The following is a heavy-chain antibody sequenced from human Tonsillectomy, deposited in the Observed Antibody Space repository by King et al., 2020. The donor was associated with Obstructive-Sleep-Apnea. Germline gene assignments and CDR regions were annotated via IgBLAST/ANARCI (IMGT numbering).Heavy chain of an antibody. J-gene: IGHJ4*02. Sequence: VQLVESGGGLVQPGGSLRLSCAASGFTFSSYNMNWVRQAPGKGLEWVSYISSSSSTIYYADSVKGRFSISRDNAKNSLYLQMNSLRAEDTAVYYCARGVFYYDNSGSRKFDFWGQGTLVTVSS. CDR1: GFTFSSYN. V-gene: IGHV3-48*01. D-gene: IGHD3-22*01. CDR3: ARGVFYYDNSGSRKFDF. CDR2: ISSSSSTI.